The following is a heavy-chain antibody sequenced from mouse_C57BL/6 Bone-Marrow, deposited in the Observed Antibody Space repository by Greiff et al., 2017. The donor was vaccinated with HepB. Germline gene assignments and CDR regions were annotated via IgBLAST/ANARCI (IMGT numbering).Heavy chain of an antibody. CDR1: GYTFTCYW. J-gene: IGHJ1*03. D-gene: IGHD1-1*02. Sequence: QVQLQQPGAELVKPGASVKLSCKASGYTFTCYWMHWVKQRPGQGLEWIGMIHPNSGSTNYNEKFKSKATLTVDKSSSTAYMQLSSLTSEDSAVYYCARGDYLWYFDVWGTGTTVTVSS. CDR3: ARGDYLWYFDV. CDR2: IHPNSGST. V-gene: IGHV1-64*01.